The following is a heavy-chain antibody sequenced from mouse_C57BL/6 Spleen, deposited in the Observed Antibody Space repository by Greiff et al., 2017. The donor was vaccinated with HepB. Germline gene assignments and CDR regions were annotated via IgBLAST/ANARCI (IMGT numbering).Heavy chain of an antibody. CDR1: GFTFSDYG. CDR3: ARHYDGYYDGYFDV. V-gene: IGHV5-17*01. CDR2: ISSGSSTI. D-gene: IGHD2-3*01. Sequence: EVKLVESGGGLVKPGGSLKLSCAASGFTFSDYGMHWVRQAPEKGLEWVAYISSGSSTIYYADTVKGRFTISRDNAKNTLFLQMTSLRSEDTAMYYCARHYDGYYDGYFDVWGTGTTVTVSS. J-gene: IGHJ1*03.